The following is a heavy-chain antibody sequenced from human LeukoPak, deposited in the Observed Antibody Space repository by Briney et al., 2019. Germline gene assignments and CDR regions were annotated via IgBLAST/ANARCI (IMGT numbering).Heavy chain of an antibody. D-gene: IGHD3-3*01. Sequence: GGSLRLSCAASGFTFSSYWMHWVRQAPGKGLVWVSHINSDGTNTDYADSVKGRFAISRDNAKNTLYLQMSSLRAEDTAVYYCARTSRSGYDFWSGYERWFGPWGQGTLVTVSS. J-gene: IGHJ5*02. CDR3: ARTSRSGYDFWSGYERWFGP. V-gene: IGHV3-74*01. CDR1: GFTFSSYW. CDR2: INSDGTNT.